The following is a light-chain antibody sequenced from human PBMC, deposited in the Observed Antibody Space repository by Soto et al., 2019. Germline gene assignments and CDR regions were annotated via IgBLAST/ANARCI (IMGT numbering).Light chain of an antibody. V-gene: IGKV3-20*01. CDR3: QQYGPSLIT. J-gene: IGKJ5*01. CDR1: QSVGYS. CDR2: DAS. Sequence: ENVLTQSPGTLSLSPGARATLSCRASQSVGYSLAWYQQRPGQAPTLLISDASTRAPGIPDRFSGSGSGTEFTLTISRLQPEDYALYYCQQYGPSLITFGQGTRLESK.